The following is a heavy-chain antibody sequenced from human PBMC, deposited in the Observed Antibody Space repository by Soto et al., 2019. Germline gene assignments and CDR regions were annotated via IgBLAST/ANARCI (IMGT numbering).Heavy chain of an antibody. J-gene: IGHJ6*02. CDR3: ARDMVRGPNYYYYYGMDV. CDR2: IYYSGST. Sequence: QVQLQESGPGLVKPSRTLSLTCTVSGGSISSGGYYWSWIRQHPGKGLEWIGYIYYSGSTYYNPSLKSRVTISVDTSKNQFSLKLSSVTAADTAVYYCARDMVRGPNYYYYYGMDVWGQGTTVTVSS. V-gene: IGHV4-31*03. D-gene: IGHD3-10*01. CDR1: GGSISSGGYY.